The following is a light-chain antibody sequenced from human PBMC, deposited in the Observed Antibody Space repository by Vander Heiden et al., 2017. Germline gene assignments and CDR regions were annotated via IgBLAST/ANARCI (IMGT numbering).Light chain of an antibody. CDR2: DAS. J-gene: IGKJ3*01. CDR1: QSVSSY. CDR3: QQRSNWPPEVT. Sequence: EIVLTQSPATLSLSPGERATLSCRASQSVSSYLAWYQQNPGQAPRLLIYDASTRATGIPARFSGSGSGTDFTLTISSLGPEDFAVYYCQQRSNWPPEVTFGPGTKVDIK. V-gene: IGKV3-11*01.